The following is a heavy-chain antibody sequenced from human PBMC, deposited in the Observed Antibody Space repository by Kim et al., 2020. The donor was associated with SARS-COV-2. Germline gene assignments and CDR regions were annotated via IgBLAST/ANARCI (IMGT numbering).Heavy chain of an antibody. CDR3: ARHDRSSGYYFIPH. D-gene: IGHD3-22*01. Sequence: SPSFQGQVTISADKSISTAYLQWSSLKASDTAMYYCARHDRSSGYYFIPHWGQGTLVTVSS. J-gene: IGHJ4*02. V-gene: IGHV5-51*01.